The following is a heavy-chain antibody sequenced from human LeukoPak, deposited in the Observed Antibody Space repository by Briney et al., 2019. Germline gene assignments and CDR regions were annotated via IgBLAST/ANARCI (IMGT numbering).Heavy chain of an antibody. Sequence: SETLSLTCAVYGGSFSGYYWSWIRQPPGKGLEWIGEINHSGSTNYNPSLKSRVTISVDTSKNQFSLKLSSVTAADTAVYYCARVDAFWSGYYIYYYGMDVWGQGTTVTVSS. CDR2: INHSGST. CDR3: ARVDAFWSGYYIYYYGMDV. V-gene: IGHV4-34*01. D-gene: IGHD3-3*01. CDR1: GGSFSGYY. J-gene: IGHJ6*02.